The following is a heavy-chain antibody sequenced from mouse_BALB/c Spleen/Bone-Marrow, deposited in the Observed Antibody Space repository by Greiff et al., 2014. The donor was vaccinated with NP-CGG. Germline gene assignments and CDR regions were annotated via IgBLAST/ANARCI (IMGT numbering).Heavy chain of an antibody. V-gene: IGHV1-14*01. CDR1: GYTFTSYI. Sequence: VQLQQSGPELVKPGASVKMSCKASGYTFTSYIIHWVKQKPGQGLEWIGYINPYNDGTKYNEKFKGKATLSSDKSSSTAYMELSSLTSADSAVHYCAGPAWFAYWGQGTLVTVS. CDR3: AGPAWFAY. CDR2: INPYNDGT. J-gene: IGHJ3*01.